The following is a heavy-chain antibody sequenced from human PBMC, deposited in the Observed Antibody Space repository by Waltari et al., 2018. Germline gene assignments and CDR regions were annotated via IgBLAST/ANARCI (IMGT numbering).Heavy chain of an antibody. V-gene: IGHV4-39*02. CDR3: ARDQGGVVAFDI. CDR1: GGSISSSSYY. D-gene: IGHD2-2*01. Sequence: QLQLQESGPGLVKPSENLSLTCTVSGGSISSSSYYWGWIRQPPGKGLEWIGSIYYSGSTYYNPSLKSRVTISVDTSKNQFSLKLSSVTAADTAVYYCARDQGGVVAFDIWGQGTMVTVSS. J-gene: IGHJ3*02. CDR2: IYYSGST.